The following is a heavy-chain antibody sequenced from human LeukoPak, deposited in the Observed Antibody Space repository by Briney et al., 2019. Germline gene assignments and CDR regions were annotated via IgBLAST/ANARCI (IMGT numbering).Heavy chain of an antibody. CDR2: INPSGGST. D-gene: IGHD7-27*01. V-gene: IGHV1-46*01. Sequence: ASVKVSCKASGYTFTSYYMHWVRQAPGQGLEWMGIINPSGGSTSYAQKFQGRVTMTRDMSTNTVYMELSSLRSEDTAVYYCARGNWGLGGAFDIWGQGTMVTVSS. CDR1: GYTFTSYY. J-gene: IGHJ3*02. CDR3: ARGNWGLGGAFDI.